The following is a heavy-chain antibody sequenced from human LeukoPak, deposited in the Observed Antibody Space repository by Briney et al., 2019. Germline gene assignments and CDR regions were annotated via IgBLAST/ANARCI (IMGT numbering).Heavy chain of an antibody. CDR1: GGTFSSYA. V-gene: IGHV1-69*04. D-gene: IGHD1-26*01. CDR3: AGPWYSGSPESYYYGMDV. CDR2: IIPILGIA. J-gene: IGHJ6*02. Sequence: ASVKVSCKASGGTFSSYAISWVRQAPGQGLEWMGRIIPILGIANYAQKFQGRVTITADKSTSTAYMELGSLRSEDTAVYYCAGPWYSGSPESYYYGMDVWGQGTTVTVSS.